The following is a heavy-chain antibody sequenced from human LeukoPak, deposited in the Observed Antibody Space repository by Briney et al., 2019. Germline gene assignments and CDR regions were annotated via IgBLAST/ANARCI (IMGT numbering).Heavy chain of an antibody. J-gene: IGHJ4*02. CDR1: GFTFSSYA. CDR2: ISGRGASK. Sequence: GGSLRLSCAASGFTFSSYATSWVRQAPGKGLEWVSGISGRGASKYYADSVKGRFTISRDNSKNTLYLQMNSLRAEDTAVYYCAKGVVVAPDVTPFDYWGQGTLVTVSS. CDR3: AKGVVVAPDVTPFDY. V-gene: IGHV3-23*01. D-gene: IGHD2-2*01.